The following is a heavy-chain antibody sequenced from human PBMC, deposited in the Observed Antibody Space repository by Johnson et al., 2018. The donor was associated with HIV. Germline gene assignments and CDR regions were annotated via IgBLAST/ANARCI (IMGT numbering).Heavy chain of an antibody. CDR3: AIPYYYESGAYQ. V-gene: IGHV3-64*01. D-gene: IGHD3-22*01. J-gene: IGHJ3*01. Sequence: VQLVESGGGLVQPVGSLRLSCAASGFTFSSYAMHWVRQAPGKGLEYVSAISSNGGSTYYANSVKDRFIISRDNSKDTLYLQMGSLRGEDMAIYYCAIPYYYESGAYQWGQGTMVTVSS. CDR1: GFTFSSYA. CDR2: ISSNGGST.